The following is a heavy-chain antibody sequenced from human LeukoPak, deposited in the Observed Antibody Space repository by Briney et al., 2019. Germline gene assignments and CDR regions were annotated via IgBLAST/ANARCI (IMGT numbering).Heavy chain of an antibody. CDR3: ARAPIKMVGVKPPHFDY. V-gene: IGHV1-18*01. CDR2: ISAYNGNT. J-gene: IGHJ4*02. Sequence: GASVKVSCKASGYTFTSYGISWVRQAPGQGLEWMGWISAYNGNTNYAQKLQGRVTMTTDTSTSTAYMELRSLRSDDTAVYYCARAPIKMVGVKPPHFDYWGQGTPVTVSS. D-gene: IGHD3-22*01. CDR1: GYTFTSYG.